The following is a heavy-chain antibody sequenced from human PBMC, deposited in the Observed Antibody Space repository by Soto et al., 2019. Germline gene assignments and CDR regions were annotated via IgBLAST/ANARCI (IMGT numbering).Heavy chain of an antibody. D-gene: IGHD4-17*01. CDR1: GGTFSSYA. CDR2: IIPIFGTA. CDR3: ATADDYGDYGAYYYGMDV. J-gene: IGHJ6*02. V-gene: IGHV1-69*12. Sequence: QVQLVQSGAEVKKPGSSVKVSCKASGGTFSSYAISWVRQAPGQGLEWMGGIIPIFGTANYAQKFQGRVTITADESTSTAYIELSSLRSEDTAVYYCATADDYGDYGAYYYGMDVWGQGTTVTVSS.